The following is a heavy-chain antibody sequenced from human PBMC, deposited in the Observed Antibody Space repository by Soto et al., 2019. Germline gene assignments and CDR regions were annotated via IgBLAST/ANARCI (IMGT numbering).Heavy chain of an antibody. J-gene: IGHJ4*02. V-gene: IGHV1-18*01. D-gene: IGHD3-22*01. Sequence: ASVKVSCKTSGYTFTSYGISWVRQAPGQGLEWKGWITANNVNTNYAQKFQGRVTMTTDTSTATAYMELRSLRSDATAVYYCARDMGGYYFEPNDYWGQVTLVTVSS. CDR2: ITANNVNT. CDR1: GYTFTSYG. CDR3: ARDMGGYYFEPNDY.